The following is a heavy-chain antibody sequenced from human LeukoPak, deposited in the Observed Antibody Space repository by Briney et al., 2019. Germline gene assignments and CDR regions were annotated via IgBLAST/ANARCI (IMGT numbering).Heavy chain of an antibody. V-gene: IGHV1-2*02. Sequence: ASVKVSCKASGYTFTGYYMHWVRQAPGQGLEWMGWINPNSGGTNYAQKFQGRVTMTRDTSISTAYMELRRLRSDDTAVYYCARDMFLWSSWYAGDYWGQGTLVTVSS. J-gene: IGHJ4*02. CDR2: INPNSGGT. CDR1: GYTFTGYY. D-gene: IGHD6-13*01. CDR3: ARDMFLWSSWYAGDY.